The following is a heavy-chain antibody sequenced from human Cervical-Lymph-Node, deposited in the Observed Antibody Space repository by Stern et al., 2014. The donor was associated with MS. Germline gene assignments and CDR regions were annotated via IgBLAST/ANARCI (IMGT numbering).Heavy chain of an antibody. CDR3: ARQRYFDY. Sequence: VQLVQSGPEVKRPGESLKISCQASGYTFTSYWIGWVRQMPGKGLEWIAIIFPGGSDIRYSPSFQGQVPISADKSSSTASLQWNNLKASDTAIYYCARQRYFDYWGQGTLVTVS. CDR1: GYTFTSYW. V-gene: IGHV5-51*01. CDR2: IFPGGSDI. J-gene: IGHJ4*02.